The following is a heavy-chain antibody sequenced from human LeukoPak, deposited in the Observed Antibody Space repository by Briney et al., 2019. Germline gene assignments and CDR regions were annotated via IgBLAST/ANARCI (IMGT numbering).Heavy chain of an antibody. D-gene: IGHD5-24*01. CDR1: GFTFSSYA. CDR3: AKELPISRGGNNCYFDY. CDR2: ISSNGGST. J-gene: IGHJ4*02. Sequence: GGSLRLSCSASGFTFSSYAMHWVRQAPGKGLEYVSAISSNGGSTYYADSVKGRFTISRDNSKNTLYLQMSSLRAEDTAVYYCAKELPISRGGNNCYFDYWGQGTLVTVSS. V-gene: IGHV3-64D*09.